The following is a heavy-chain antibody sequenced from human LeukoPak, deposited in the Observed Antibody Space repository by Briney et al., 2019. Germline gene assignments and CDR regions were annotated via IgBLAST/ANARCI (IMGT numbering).Heavy chain of an antibody. CDR2: INPSGGST. D-gene: IGHD6-19*01. V-gene: IGHV1-46*01. CDR3: AREKRIAVAGTKGGPYNWFDP. Sequence: ASVKVSCKASGYTFTGYYMHWVRQAPGQGLEWMGIINPSGGSTSYAQKFQGRVTMTRDTSTSTVYMELSSLRSEDTAVYYCAREKRIAVAGTKGGPYNWFDPWGQGTLVTVSS. J-gene: IGHJ5*02. CDR1: GYTFTGYY.